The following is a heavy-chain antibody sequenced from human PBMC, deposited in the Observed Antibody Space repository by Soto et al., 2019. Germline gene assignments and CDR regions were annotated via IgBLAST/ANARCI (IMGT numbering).Heavy chain of an antibody. J-gene: IGHJ4*02. D-gene: IGHD5-18*01. CDR2: ISSSSSTI. Sequence: GGSLRLSCAASGFTFSSYSMNWVRQAPGKGLEWVSYISSSSSTIYYADSVKGRFTISRDNAKNSLYLQMNSLRDEDTAVYYCAREDSDPDTAMVQLLYYFDYWGQGTLVTVSS. CDR3: AREDSDPDTAMVQLLYYFDY. CDR1: GFTFSSYS. V-gene: IGHV3-48*02.